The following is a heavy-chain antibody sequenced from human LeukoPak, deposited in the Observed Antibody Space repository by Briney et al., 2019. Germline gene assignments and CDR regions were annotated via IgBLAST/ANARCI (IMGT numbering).Heavy chain of an antibody. CDR3: ARAPSMIVVDNWFDP. Sequence: PSETLSLTCTVSGGSISSYYWSWIRQPPGKGREWIGYIYYSGSTNYNPSLKSRVTISVDTSKNQFSLKLSSVTAADTAVYYCARAPSMIVVDNWFDPWGQGTLVTVSS. V-gene: IGHV4-59*01. D-gene: IGHD3-22*01. CDR2: IYYSGST. J-gene: IGHJ5*02. CDR1: GGSISSYY.